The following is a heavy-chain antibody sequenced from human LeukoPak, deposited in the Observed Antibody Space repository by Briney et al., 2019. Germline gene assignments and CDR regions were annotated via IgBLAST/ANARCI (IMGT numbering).Heavy chain of an antibody. V-gene: IGHV4-59*12. D-gene: IGHD5-18*01. CDR2: IYYTGST. Sequence: SETLSLTCTVSGGSISNYYWSWIRQPPGKGLEWIGYIYYTGSTKYNPSLKSRVTISVDTSKNQFSLKLSSVTAADTAVYYCAKPSGYRVFDYWGQGTLVTVPS. CDR1: GGSISNYY. J-gene: IGHJ4*02. CDR3: AKPSGYRVFDY.